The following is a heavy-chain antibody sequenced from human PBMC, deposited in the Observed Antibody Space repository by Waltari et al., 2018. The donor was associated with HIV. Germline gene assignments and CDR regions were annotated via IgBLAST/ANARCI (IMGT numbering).Heavy chain of an antibody. CDR2: NSSRGNTI. J-gene: IGHJ6*02. D-gene: IGHD6-19*01. Sequence: EVQLVESGGGLVQPGGSLRLSCAASGFTFSNYEMNWVRQAPGKGLSWVSYNSSRGNTIHYADSVKGRFTISRDNAKNALYLQMNSLRAEDTAVYYCARDLGGSGWYDYYYGMDVWGQGTTVTVSS. CDR3: ARDLGGSGWYDYYYGMDV. V-gene: IGHV3-48*03. CDR1: GFTFSNYE.